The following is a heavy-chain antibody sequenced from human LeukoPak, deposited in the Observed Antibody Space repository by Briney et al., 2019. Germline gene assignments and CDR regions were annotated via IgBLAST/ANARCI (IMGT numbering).Heavy chain of an antibody. V-gene: IGHV4-59*08. CDR2: IYYSGST. D-gene: IGHD6-13*01. CDR3: ARMGSRYSSSPPDYYYYYYGMDV. Sequence: SETLSLTCTVSGGSISSYYWSWIRQPPGMGLKGIGYIYYSGSTNSNPSLNSRATISVDTSKNQFSLKLSSVTAADTAVYYCARMGSRYSSSPPDYYYYYYGMDVWGQGTTVTVSS. CDR1: GGSISSYY. J-gene: IGHJ6*02.